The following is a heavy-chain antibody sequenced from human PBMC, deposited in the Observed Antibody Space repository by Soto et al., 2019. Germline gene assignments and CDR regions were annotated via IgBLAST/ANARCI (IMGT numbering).Heavy chain of an antibody. D-gene: IGHD3-9*01. CDR3: ARIEGADYDILTGYFLFDY. CDR2: IFSNDEK. Sequence: SGPTLVNPTETLTLTCTVSGFSLSNARMGVSWIRQPPGKALEWLAHIFSNDEKSYSTSLKSRLTISKDTSKSQVVLTMTNMDPVDTATYYCARIEGADYDILTGYFLFDYWGQGTLVTVSS. CDR1: GFSLSNARMG. V-gene: IGHV2-26*01. J-gene: IGHJ4*02.